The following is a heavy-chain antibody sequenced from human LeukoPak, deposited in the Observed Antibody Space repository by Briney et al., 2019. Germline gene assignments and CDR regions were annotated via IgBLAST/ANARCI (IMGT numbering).Heavy chain of an antibody. D-gene: IGHD4-17*01. Sequence: GGSLRLSCAASGFTFSSYAMHWVRQAPGKGLEWVAVISYDGSNKYYADPVKGRFTISRDNSKNTLYLQMNSLRAEDTAVYYCARSTVGDYGDYYFDYWGQGTLVTVSS. V-gene: IGHV3-30*04. CDR2: ISYDGSNK. CDR1: GFTFSSYA. J-gene: IGHJ4*02. CDR3: ARSTVGDYGDYYFDY.